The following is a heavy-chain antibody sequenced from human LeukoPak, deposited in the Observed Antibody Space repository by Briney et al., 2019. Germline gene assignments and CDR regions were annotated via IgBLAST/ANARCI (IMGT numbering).Heavy chain of an antibody. Sequence: PRGSLRLSCVASGFTFSIYTMSWVRQAPGKGLEWVSSITSSSSSIYSADSVKGRLTISRDNAKNSLYLEMNSLRDEDTAVYYCARDLGWGAYWGQGTLVTVSS. CDR1: GFTFSIYT. J-gene: IGHJ4*02. V-gene: IGHV3-21*01. CDR3: ARDLGWGAY. CDR2: ITSSSSSI. D-gene: IGHD4/OR15-4a*01.